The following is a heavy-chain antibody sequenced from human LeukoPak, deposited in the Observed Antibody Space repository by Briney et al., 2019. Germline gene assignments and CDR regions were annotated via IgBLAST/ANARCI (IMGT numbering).Heavy chain of an antibody. CDR1: GGSFSGYY. CDR2: INHSGST. CDR3: ASSSGWYPFDY. J-gene: IGHJ4*02. V-gene: IGHV4-34*01. D-gene: IGHD6-19*01. Sequence: SETLSLTCAVYGGSFSGYYWSWIRQPPGKGLEWIGEINHSGSTNYNPSLKSQVTISVDTSKNQFSLKLSSVTAADTAVYYCASSSGWYPFDYWGQGTLVTVSS.